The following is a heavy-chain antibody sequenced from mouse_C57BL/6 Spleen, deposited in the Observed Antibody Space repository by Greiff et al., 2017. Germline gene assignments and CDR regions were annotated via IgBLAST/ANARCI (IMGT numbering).Heavy chain of an antibody. J-gene: IGHJ4*01. CDR1: GYSITSGYY. Sequence: EVKLEESGPGLVKPSQSLSLTCSVTGYSITSGYYWNWIRQFPGNKLEWMGYISYDGSNNYNPSLKNRISITRDTSKNQFFLKLNSVTTEDTATYYCARERDSGAMGYWGQGTSVTVSS. CDR2: ISYDGSN. D-gene: IGHD3-1*01. CDR3: ARERDSGAMGY. V-gene: IGHV3-6*01.